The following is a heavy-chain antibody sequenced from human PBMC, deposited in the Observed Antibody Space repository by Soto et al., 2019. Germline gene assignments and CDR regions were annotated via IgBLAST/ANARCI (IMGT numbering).Heavy chain of an antibody. CDR2: ISHSGST. Sequence: PSETLSLTCAVYGGSFSGYYWSWIRQPPGKGLEWIGEISHSGSTNYNPSLKSRVTISVDTSKNQFSLKLSSVTAADTAVYYCARGYYDFWSGYPNYYHYYMDVWGKGTTVTVSS. V-gene: IGHV4-34*01. D-gene: IGHD3-3*01. CDR1: GGSFSGYY. CDR3: ARGYYDFWSGYPNYYHYYMDV. J-gene: IGHJ6*03.